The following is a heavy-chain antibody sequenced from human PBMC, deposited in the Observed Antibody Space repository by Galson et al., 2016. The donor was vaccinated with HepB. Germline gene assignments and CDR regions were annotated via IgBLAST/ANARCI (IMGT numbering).Heavy chain of an antibody. D-gene: IGHD5-12*01. CDR3: AKDLVATGISGTLDY. Sequence: SLRLSCAASGFTFNNYAMIWVRQAPGRGLEWVASIDNSADTTHYVDSVKGRFTISRDNSRNTLYLQMRSLGAEDTAIYYCAKDLVATGISGTLDYWGQGTLVTASS. CDR2: IDNSADTT. CDR1: GFTFNNYA. J-gene: IGHJ4*02. V-gene: IGHV3-23*01.